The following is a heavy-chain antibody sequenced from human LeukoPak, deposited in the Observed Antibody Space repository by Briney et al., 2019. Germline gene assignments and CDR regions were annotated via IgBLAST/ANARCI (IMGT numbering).Heavy chain of an antibody. CDR3: ARPSTGWSAFDI. J-gene: IGHJ3*02. Sequence: GGSLRLSCAVSGFSVTNNYMSWVRQAPGKGLEWVSVFYVGGATYYADSVKGRFTISRDNAKNSLYLQVNSLRAEDTAVYYCARPSTGWSAFDIWGQGTMVTVSS. D-gene: IGHD6-19*01. CDR2: FYVGGAT. CDR1: GFSVTNNY. V-gene: IGHV3-53*01.